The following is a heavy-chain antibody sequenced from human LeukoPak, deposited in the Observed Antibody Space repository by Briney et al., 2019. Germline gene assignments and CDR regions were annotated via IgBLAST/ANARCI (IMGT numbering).Heavy chain of an antibody. D-gene: IGHD5-18*01. CDR2: IYYSGST. Sequence: TQTLSLTCTVSGGSISSGGYDWSWVRQHPGKGLEWVGYIYYSGSTYYSPSLKSRVTISVDTSKNQFSLKLSSVTAADTAVYYCARHLGYSQFDYWGQGTLVTVSS. CDR3: ARHLGYSQFDY. CDR1: GGSISSGGYD. V-gene: IGHV4-31*03. J-gene: IGHJ4*02.